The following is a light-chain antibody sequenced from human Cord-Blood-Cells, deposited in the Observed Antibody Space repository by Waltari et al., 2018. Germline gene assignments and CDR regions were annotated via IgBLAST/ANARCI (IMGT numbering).Light chain of an antibody. Sequence: QPVVTQEPSLTVSPGGTVTFTCASSTGAVTSGYYPTRFQQNPGQATRARISSTSNKHAWTPARFSGSLLGGKAALTLSGWQPEGEAEYYCLLYYGGAWVFGGGTKLTVL. CDR1: TGAVTSGYY. CDR3: LLYYGGAWV. J-gene: IGLJ3*02. CDR2: STS. V-gene: IGLV7-43*01.